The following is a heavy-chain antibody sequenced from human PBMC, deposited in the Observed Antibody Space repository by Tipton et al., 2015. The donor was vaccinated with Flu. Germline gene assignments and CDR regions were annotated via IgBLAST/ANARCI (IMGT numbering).Heavy chain of an antibody. CDR2: IYPGDSDT. CDR1: GYSFINYW. V-gene: IGHV5-51*03. J-gene: IGHJ4*02. CDR3: VRARWLQSIGED. D-gene: IGHD5-24*01. Sequence: QLVQSGAEVKKPGESLKISCKASGYSFINYWIGWVRQVPGKGLEWVGIIYPGDSDTRYSPSFQGQVTISADKSISTAYLQWSSLKASDTAIYYCVRARWLQSIGEDWGQGALVTVSS.